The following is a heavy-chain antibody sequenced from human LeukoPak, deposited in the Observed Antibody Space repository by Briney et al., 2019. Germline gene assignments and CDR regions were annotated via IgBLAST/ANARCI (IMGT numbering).Heavy chain of an antibody. CDR3: ATYYYDSSGYYRPQYFQH. V-gene: IGHV1-24*01. CDR2: FDPEDGET. CDR1: GYTLTELS. D-gene: IGHD3-22*01. Sequence: GASVKVSCKVSGYTLTELSMHWVRQAPGEGLEWMGGFDPEDGETIYAQKFQGRVTMTEDTSTDTAYMELSSLRSEDTAVYYCATYYYDSSGYYRPQYFQHWGQGTLVTVSS. J-gene: IGHJ1*01.